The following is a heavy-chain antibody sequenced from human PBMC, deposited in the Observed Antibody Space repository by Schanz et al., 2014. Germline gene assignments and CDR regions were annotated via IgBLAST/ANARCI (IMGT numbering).Heavy chain of an antibody. CDR1: GFTFSSYA. CDR2: VPFDGSQK. J-gene: IGHJ4*02. D-gene: IGHD3-3*01. CDR3: VRDSFFAFDY. V-gene: IGHV3-30*04. Sequence: QVQLVESGGGVVQPGRSLRLSCAASGFTFSSYALHWVRQAPGKGLEWVAFVPFDGSQKFYADSVKGRFTISRDNSKNTVYLQMNSLRPGDTAVYYCVRDSFFAFDYWGQGTLVTVSP.